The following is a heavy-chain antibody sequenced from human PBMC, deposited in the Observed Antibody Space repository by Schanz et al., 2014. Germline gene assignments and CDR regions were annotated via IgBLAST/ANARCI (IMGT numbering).Heavy chain of an antibody. CDR2: ISGSGSTT. J-gene: IGHJ4*02. V-gene: IGHV3-23*04. D-gene: IGHD1-1*01. CDR1: GFTFGNYA. Sequence: DVQLVDSGGDLVQPGGSLRLSCAASGFTFGNYAMNWVRQAPGKGLEWVSTISGSGSTTYYADSVKGRFTISRDNSRNTLSLQMNSLRAEDTAVYYCARELLESPLFDYWGQGTLVTVSS. CDR3: ARELLESPLFDY.